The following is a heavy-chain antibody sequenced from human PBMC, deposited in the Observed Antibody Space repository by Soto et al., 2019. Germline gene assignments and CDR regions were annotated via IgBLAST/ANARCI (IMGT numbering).Heavy chain of an antibody. Sequence: EVQLVESGGGLVQPGGSLRLSCAASGFTVSSNYMSWVRQAPGKGLEWVSVIYSGGSTYFTDSVKDRFSISRDNSKNTLHLQMNSLRAEDTAVYYCAREGRPWGQGTLVTVSS. CDR2: IYSGGST. CDR1: GFTVSSNY. J-gene: IGHJ5*02. V-gene: IGHV3-66*01. CDR3: AREGRP. D-gene: IGHD2-15*01.